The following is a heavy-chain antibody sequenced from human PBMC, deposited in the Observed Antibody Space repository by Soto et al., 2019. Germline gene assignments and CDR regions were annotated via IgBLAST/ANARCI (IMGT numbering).Heavy chain of an antibody. CDR1: GFTFSSYS. CDR2: ISSSSSYI. CDR3: ARPRSKGNRREVAGNGAYYFDY. J-gene: IGHJ4*02. V-gene: IGHV3-21*01. D-gene: IGHD6-19*01. Sequence: GGSLRLSCAASGFTFSSYSMNWVRQAPGKGLEWVSSISSSSSYIYYADSVKGRFTISRDNSKNTLYLQMNSLRAEDTAVYYCARPRSKGNRREVAGNGAYYFDYWGQGKLVNVS.